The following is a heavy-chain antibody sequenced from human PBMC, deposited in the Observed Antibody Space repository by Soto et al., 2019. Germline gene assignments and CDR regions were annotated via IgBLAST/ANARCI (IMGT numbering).Heavy chain of an antibody. V-gene: IGHV1-3*01. CDR3: ARDSSSSRSFDY. CDR2: INLGNGDT. CDR1: GYPFTIYA. D-gene: IGHD6-6*01. J-gene: IGHJ4*02. Sequence: ASVKVSCKASGYPFTIYAIHWVRQAPGQSLEWMGWINLGNGDTKYSQIFQGRVTITWDTSARTAYMDLSSLISEDTADYYCARDSSSSRSFDYWGQGARVTVSS.